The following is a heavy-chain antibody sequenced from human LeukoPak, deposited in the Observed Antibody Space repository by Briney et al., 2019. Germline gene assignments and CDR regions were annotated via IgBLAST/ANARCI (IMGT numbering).Heavy chain of an antibody. V-gene: IGHV1-69*13. J-gene: IGHJ4*02. Sequence: AASVKVSCKASGGTFSSYAISWVRQAPRQGLEWMGGIIPIFGTANYAQKFQGRVTITADEPTSTAYMELSSLRSEDTAVYYCARMPFMVRGVIELDYWGQGTLVTVSS. CDR2: IIPIFGTA. CDR1: GGTFSSYA. D-gene: IGHD3-10*01. CDR3: ARMPFMVRGVIELDY.